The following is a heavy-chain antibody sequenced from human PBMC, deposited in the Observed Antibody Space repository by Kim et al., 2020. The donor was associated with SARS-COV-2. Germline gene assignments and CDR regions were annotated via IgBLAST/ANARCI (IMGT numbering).Heavy chain of an antibody. CDR3: ARGGSYYYYYGMDV. Sequence: SVKVSCKPSGGTFSSYAISWVRQAPGQGLEWMGRIIPILGIANYAQKFQGRVTITADKSTSTAYMELSSLRSEDMAVYYCARGGSYYYYYGMDVWGQGTTVTVSS. V-gene: IGHV1-69*04. J-gene: IGHJ6*02. CDR1: GGTFSSYA. D-gene: IGHD1-26*01. CDR2: IIPILGIA.